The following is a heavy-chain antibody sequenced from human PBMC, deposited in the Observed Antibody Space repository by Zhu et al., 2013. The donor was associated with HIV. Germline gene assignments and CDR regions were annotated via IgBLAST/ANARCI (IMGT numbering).Heavy chain of an antibody. V-gene: IGHV1-69*01. CDR3: ARGRMSTKDY. J-gene: IGHJ4*02. Sequence: VQLVQSGAEVKKPGSSVKVSCRTSGGIFSNYALSWVRQAPGQGLEWMGGIIPILGTPNYAQKFQGRVTMTADESTNTAYMELSSLRSEDTAVYYCARGRMSTKDYWGQGTLVTVSS. D-gene: IGHD5-12*01. CDR2: IIPILGTP. CDR1: GGIFSNYA.